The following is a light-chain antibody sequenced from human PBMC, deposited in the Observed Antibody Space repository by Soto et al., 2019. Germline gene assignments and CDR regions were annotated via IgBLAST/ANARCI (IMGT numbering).Light chain of an antibody. V-gene: IGKV1-9*01. CDR2: AAS. CDR3: QQLNSYPYT. CDR1: QGISSY. J-gene: IGKJ2*01. Sequence: IQLTRSPSSLCASVGDRVTFTCRASQGISSYLAWYQQKPGKAPELLIYAASTLQSGVPSRFSGSGSGTDFTLTISSLQPEDFATYYCQQLNSYPYTFAQGTKLEIK.